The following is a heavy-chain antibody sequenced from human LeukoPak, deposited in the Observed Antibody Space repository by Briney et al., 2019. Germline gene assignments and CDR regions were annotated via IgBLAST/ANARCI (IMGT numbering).Heavy chain of an antibody. V-gene: IGHV4-4*07. D-gene: IGHD3-16*01. CDR1: GGSISSYY. Sequence: EASETLSLTCTVSGGSISSYYWSWIRQPAGKGLEWIGRIYTSGSTNYNPSLKSRVTMSVDTSKNQFSLKLNSVTAADTAVYYCARGISYTGGADYWGQGTLVTVSS. CDR2: IYTSGST. CDR3: ARGISYTGGADY. J-gene: IGHJ4*02.